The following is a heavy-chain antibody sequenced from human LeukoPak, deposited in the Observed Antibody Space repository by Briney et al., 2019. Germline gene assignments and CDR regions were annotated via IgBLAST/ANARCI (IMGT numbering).Heavy chain of an antibody. J-gene: IGHJ5*02. CDR2: FYYSGST. D-gene: IGHD2-2*01. CDR3: ARAFSAEYQQLFLNNWVDP. Sequence: PSETLSLTCTVSGGSINISTYYWGWIRQPPGKGLEWIGSFYYSGSTYYNPSLKSRVTISVDTSKNQFSLKLSSVTAADTAVYYCARAFSAEYQQLFLNNWVDPWGQGTLVTVSS. V-gene: IGHV4-39*07. CDR1: GGSINISTYY.